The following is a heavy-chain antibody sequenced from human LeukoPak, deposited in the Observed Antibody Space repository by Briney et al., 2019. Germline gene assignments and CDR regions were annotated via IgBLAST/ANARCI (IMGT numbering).Heavy chain of an antibody. V-gene: IGHV3-33*01. CDR2: IWYDGGNR. Sequence: GGSLRLSCAVSGFDLSNYGMHWVRQAPGKGLEWVTVIWYDGGNRYYADSVKGRITISRDTSENTVSLQINNVKVDDTAIYYCARGTGAKRYYFDLWGQGILVTVSS. CDR1: GFDLSNYG. J-gene: IGHJ4*02. CDR3: ARGTGAKRYYFDL.